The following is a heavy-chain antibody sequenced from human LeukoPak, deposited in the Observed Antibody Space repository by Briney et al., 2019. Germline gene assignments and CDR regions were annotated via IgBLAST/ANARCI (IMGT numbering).Heavy chain of an antibody. V-gene: IGHV4-39*02. CDR3: ARDHGGGDFWSGYYDAFDI. D-gene: IGHD3-3*01. Sequence: SETLSLTCTVSGGSISSSSYYWGWIRQPPGKGLEWIGNGYYSGNTYHNPSLKSRVTIPVDTSKNQFSLKLSSVTAADTAVYYCARDHGGGDFWSGYYDAFDIWGQGTMVTVSS. CDR2: GYYSGNT. CDR1: GGSISSSSYY. J-gene: IGHJ3*02.